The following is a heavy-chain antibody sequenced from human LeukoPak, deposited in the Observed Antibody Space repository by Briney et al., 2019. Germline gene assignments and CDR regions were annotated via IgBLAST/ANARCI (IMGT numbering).Heavy chain of an antibody. D-gene: IGHD6-13*01. CDR3: ARVQISSSWRPSVMDYYYYMDV. Sequence: SETLSLTCAVSGGSISSYYWNWIRQPPGKGLEWIGYIYYSGSTNYNPSLKSRVTMSVDTSKNQFSLKLSSVTAADTAVYYCARVQISSSWRPSVMDYYYYMDVWGKGTTVTVSS. V-gene: IGHV4-59*08. J-gene: IGHJ6*03. CDR1: GGSISSYY. CDR2: IYYSGST.